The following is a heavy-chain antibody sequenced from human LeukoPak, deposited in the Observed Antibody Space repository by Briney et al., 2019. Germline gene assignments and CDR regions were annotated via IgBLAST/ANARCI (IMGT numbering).Heavy chain of an antibody. V-gene: IGHV3-48*02. CDR1: GFTFSAYH. J-gene: IGHJ4*02. CDR2: ISSDSGTL. Sequence: PGRSLRLSCASSGFTFSAYHMNWVRQAPGKGLEWISFISSDSGTLYYADSVKGRFTISRDNAANSLYLQMNNLRDEDTAVYYCARRDPFDYWGQGTMVTVSS. CDR3: ARRDPFDY.